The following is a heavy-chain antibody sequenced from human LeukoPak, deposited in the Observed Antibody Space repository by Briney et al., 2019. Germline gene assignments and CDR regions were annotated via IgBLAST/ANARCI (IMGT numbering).Heavy chain of an antibody. V-gene: IGHV1-2*02. Sequence: APVKVSCKASGYIFTGYFIHWVRQAPGQGLEWMGWVNPNSAGTNYAHNFQGRVIMTTDTSISTAYMELSTLRSDDSAIYYCARAEGWTLCNMDVWGRGTTVTVSS. CDR1: GYIFTGYF. CDR3: ARAEGWTLCNMDV. D-gene: IGHD2-15*01. J-gene: IGHJ6*03. CDR2: VNPNSAGT.